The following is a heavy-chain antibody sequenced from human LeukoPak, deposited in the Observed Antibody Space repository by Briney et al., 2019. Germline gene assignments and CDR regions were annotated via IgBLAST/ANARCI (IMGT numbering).Heavy chain of an antibody. Sequence: GGSLRLSCAASEFTASSNNLSGVRQAPGKGLEWVAIIYAGGTTHYADSVKGRFTISRDNSRNTLYLQMNILRAEDTAVYYCARAPTITTIFDCWGQGTLVTVSS. V-gene: IGHV3-66*01. CDR2: IYAGGTT. J-gene: IGHJ4*02. CDR1: EFTASSNN. CDR3: ARAPTITTIFDC. D-gene: IGHD4-11*01.